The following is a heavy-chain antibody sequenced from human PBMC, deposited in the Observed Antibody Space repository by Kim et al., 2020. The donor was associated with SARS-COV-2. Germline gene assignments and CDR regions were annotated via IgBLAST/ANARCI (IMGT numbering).Heavy chain of an antibody. CDR3: ARLNRAYDY. V-gene: IGHV7-4-1*02. J-gene: IGHJ4*02. Sequence: ASVKVSCKTSGYSFPNYAINWVRQAPGQGLEWMGWINTGTGTPRYSQAFLGRIVFSLDTSVSTTYLQITDLKTEDTGIYYCARLNRAYDYWGQGSLVTVSS. D-gene: IGHD2-21*01. CDR1: GYSFPNYA. CDR2: INTGTGTP.